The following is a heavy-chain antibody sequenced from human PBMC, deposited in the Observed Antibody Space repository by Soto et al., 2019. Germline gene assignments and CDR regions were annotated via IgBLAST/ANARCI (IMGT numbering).Heavy chain of an antibody. CDR2: ISGSGGST. CDR3: AKDLRQLVPRDWFDP. D-gene: IGHD6-13*01. V-gene: IGHV3-23*01. CDR1: GSTFSSYA. Sequence: SLRLSCAASGSTFSSYAMSWVRQAPGKGLEWVSAISGSGGSTYYADSVKGRFTISRDNSKNTLYLQINRLRAEDTAVFYCAKDLRQLVPRDWFDPWGQGTLVTVSS. J-gene: IGHJ5*02.